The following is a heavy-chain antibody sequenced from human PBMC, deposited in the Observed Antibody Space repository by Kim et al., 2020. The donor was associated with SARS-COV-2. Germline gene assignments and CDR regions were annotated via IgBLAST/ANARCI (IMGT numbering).Heavy chain of an antibody. Sequence: GGSLRLSCGASGFTFSDYAMHWVRQAPGKGLEWVALISYDGSSKNHADSVMGRFAISRDSSKNTLYLQMDSLRAEDTAVYYCARVLRPYIYYHAMDVWGQGTTVTVSS. D-gene: IGHD1-26*01. CDR3: ARVLRPYIYYHAMDV. CDR1: GFTFSDYA. CDR2: ISYDGSSK. J-gene: IGHJ6*02. V-gene: IGHV3-30*09.